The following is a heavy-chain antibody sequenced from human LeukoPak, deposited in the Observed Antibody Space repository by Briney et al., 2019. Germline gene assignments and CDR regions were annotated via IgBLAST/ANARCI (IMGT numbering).Heavy chain of an antibody. J-gene: IGHJ6*02. Sequence: QPGGSLRLSCAASGFIFSSYWMNWARQAPGKGLEWVASINHNGNVNYYVDSVKGRFTISRDNAKNSLYLQMSNLRAEDTAVYFCARGGGLDVWGQGATVTVSS. D-gene: IGHD3-16*01. V-gene: IGHV3-7*03. CDR3: ARGGGLDV. CDR1: GFIFSSYW. CDR2: INHNGNVN.